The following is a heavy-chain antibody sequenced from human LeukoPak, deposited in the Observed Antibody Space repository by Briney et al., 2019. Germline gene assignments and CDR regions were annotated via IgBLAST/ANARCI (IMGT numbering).Heavy chain of an antibody. CDR1: GYTFTSYG. CDR3: ARGLSPRTLYYYDSGGSPFDY. Sequence: ASVKVSCKASGYTFTSYGISWVRQAPGQGLEWMGWISAYNGNTNYAQKLQGRVTMTTDTSTSTAYMELRSLRSDDTAVYYCARGLSPRTLYYYDSGGSPFDYWGQGTLVTVSS. J-gene: IGHJ4*02. V-gene: IGHV1-18*01. D-gene: IGHD3-22*01. CDR2: ISAYNGNT.